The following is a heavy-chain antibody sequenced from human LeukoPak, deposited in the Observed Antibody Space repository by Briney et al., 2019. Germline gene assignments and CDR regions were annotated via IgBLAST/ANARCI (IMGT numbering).Heavy chain of an antibody. CDR1: GGSISSSAYH. D-gene: IGHD3-3*01. J-gene: IGHJ5*02. V-gene: IGHV4-39*07. CDR3: AREYVLRFLEWSYNWFDP. Sequence: PSETLSLTCTVSGGSISSSAYHWGWIRQPPGKGLEWIGSIHYSGSTYYNPSLKSRVTISVDTSKNQFSLKLSSVTAADTAVYYCAREYVLRFLEWSYNWFDPWGQGTLVTVSS. CDR2: IHYSGST.